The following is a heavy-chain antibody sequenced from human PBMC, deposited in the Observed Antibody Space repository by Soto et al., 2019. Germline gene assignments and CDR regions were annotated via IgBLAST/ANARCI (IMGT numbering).Heavy chain of an antibody. CDR1: GFTFSSYA. V-gene: IGHV3-30-3*01. D-gene: IGHD2-21*02. CDR3: AREYHSSRGGDWSPSFVF. J-gene: IGHJ4*02. Sequence: QVQLVESGGGVVQPGRSLSLSCAASGFTFSSYAMHWVRQAPGKGLEWGAVISYDGSNKYYADSVQGRFTISKDNSKIALSLQMNSLRAEVTAVYYFAREYHSSRGGDWSPSFVFWGQGTLVTVSS. CDR2: ISYDGSNK.